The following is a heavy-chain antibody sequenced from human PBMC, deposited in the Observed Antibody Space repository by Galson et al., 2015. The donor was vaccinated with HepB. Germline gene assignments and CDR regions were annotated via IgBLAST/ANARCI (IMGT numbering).Heavy chain of an antibody. J-gene: IGHJ4*02. D-gene: IGHD2-15*01. Sequence: SLRLSCAASGFTFSSYSMNWVRQAPGKGLEWVSYISSSSSTIYYADSVKGRFTISRDNAKNSLYLQMNSLRDEDTAVYYCARPAYCSGGSCFRGFAHANPFDYWGQGTLVTVSS. CDR3: ARPAYCSGGSCFRGFAHANPFDY. V-gene: IGHV3-48*02. CDR2: ISSSSSTI. CDR1: GFTFSSYS.